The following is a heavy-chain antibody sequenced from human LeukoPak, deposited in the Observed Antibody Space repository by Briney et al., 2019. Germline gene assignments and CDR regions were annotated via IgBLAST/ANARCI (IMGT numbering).Heavy chain of an antibody. Sequence: GSLRLSCAASGFTFSSYSMNWVRQAPGKGLEWVSYISSSSSTIYYADSVKGRFTISRDNAKNSLYLQMNSLRAEDTAVYYCARDMVATTAGTDYWGQGTLVTVSS. D-gene: IGHD5-12*01. CDR2: ISSSSSTI. CDR3: ARDMVATTAGTDY. J-gene: IGHJ4*02. CDR1: GFTFSSYS. V-gene: IGHV3-48*01.